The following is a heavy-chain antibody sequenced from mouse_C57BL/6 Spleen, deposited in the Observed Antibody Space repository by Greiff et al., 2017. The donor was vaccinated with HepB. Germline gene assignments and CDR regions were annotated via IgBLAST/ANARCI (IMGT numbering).Heavy chain of an antibody. J-gene: IGHJ3*01. D-gene: IGHD1-1*01. V-gene: IGHV3-6*01. CDR2: ISYDGSN. Sequence: VQLKESGPGLVKPSQSLSLTCSVTGYSITSGYYWNWIRQFPGNKLEWMGYISYDGSNNYNPSLKNRISITRDTSKNQFFLKLNSVTTEDTATYYCARDEGDYYGSGAWFAYWGQGTLVTVSA. CDR3: ARDEGDYYGSGAWFAY. CDR1: GYSITSGYY.